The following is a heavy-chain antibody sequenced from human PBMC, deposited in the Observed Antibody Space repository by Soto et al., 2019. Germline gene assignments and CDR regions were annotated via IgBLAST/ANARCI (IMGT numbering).Heavy chain of an antibody. Sequence: SETLSLTCTVSGDSISSYYWSWIRQPAGKGLEWIGRIYTSGNTQYNPSLWSRVTMSVDTSKNQLSLKLSSVTAADTAVYFCAGDKGYYYDGMDVWGQGTTVTVSS. J-gene: IGHJ6*02. V-gene: IGHV4-4*07. CDR3: AGDKGYYYDGMDV. D-gene: IGHD3-22*01. CDR2: IYTSGNT. CDR1: GDSISSYY.